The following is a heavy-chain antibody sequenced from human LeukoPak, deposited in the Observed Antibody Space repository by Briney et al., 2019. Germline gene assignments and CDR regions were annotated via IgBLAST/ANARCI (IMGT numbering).Heavy chain of an antibody. V-gene: IGHV3-30*02. CDR2: IRYDGSNK. CDR1: GFTFSSYG. J-gene: IGHJ4*02. Sequence: GGSLRLSCAASGFTFSSYGMHWVRQAPGKGLEWVAFIRYDGSNKYYADSAKGRFTISRDNSKNTLYLQMNSLRAEDTAVYYCAKDPLSYYYGSGSYPTFDYWGQGTLVTVSS. CDR3: AKDPLSYYYGSGSYPTFDY. D-gene: IGHD3-10*01.